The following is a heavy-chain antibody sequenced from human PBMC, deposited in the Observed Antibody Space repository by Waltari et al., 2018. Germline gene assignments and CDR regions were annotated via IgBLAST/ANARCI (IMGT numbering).Heavy chain of an antibody. V-gene: IGHV4-59*01. Sequence: QVQLQESGPGLVKPSETLSLTCTVSGGSLSSYYWSWIRPPPGKGLEWIGYIYYSGSTNYNPSLKSRVTISVDTSKNQFSLKLSSVTAADTAVYYCARSDCSSTSCYYFDYWGQGTLVTVSS. CDR2: IYYSGST. CDR3: ARSDCSSTSCYYFDY. CDR1: GGSLSSYY. J-gene: IGHJ4*02. D-gene: IGHD2-2*01.